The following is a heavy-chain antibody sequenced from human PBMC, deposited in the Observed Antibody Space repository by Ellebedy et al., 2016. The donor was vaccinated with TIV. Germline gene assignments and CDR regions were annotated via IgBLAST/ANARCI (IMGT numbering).Heavy chain of an antibody. Sequence: SETLSLXXTVSGGSISSYYWSWIRQPAGKGLEWIGRIYTSGSTNYNPSLKSRVTMSVDTSKNQFSLKLSSVTAADTAVYYCAREITIFGVPYFDYWGQGTLVTVSS. J-gene: IGHJ4*02. CDR1: GGSISSYY. D-gene: IGHD3-3*01. CDR2: IYTSGST. CDR3: AREITIFGVPYFDY. V-gene: IGHV4-4*07.